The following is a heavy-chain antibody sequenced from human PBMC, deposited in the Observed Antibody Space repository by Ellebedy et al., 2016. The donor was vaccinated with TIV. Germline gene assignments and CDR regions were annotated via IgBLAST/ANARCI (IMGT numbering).Heavy chain of an antibody. D-gene: IGHD5-18*01. CDR3: ANRGHSLGYFES. V-gene: IGHV3-53*01. Sequence: GGSLRLSCAASGFTVSSNYMSWVRQAPGRGLEWVSTIYSSGGTFYADPVKGRFTISRDNARNMVYLQMNSLRADDTAVYFCANRGHSLGYFESWGQGTLVTVSS. CDR2: IYSSGGT. J-gene: IGHJ4*02. CDR1: GFTVSSNY.